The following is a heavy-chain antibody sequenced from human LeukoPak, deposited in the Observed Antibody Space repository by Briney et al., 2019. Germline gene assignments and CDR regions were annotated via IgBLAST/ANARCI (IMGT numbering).Heavy chain of an antibody. V-gene: IGHV4-4*07. CDR1: GGSISSYY. D-gene: IGHD3-3*01. Sequence: KPSETLSLTCPVSGGSISSYYWSWIRQPAGKGLEWIGRIYTSGSTNYNPSLKSRVTMSVDTSKNQFSLKLSSVTAADTAVYYCAREDPYDFWSGYYLFDPWGQGTLVTVSS. CDR3: AREDPYDFWSGYYLFDP. CDR2: IYTSGST. J-gene: IGHJ5*02.